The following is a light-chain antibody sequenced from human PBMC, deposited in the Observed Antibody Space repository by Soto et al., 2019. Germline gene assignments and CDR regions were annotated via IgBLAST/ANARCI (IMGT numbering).Light chain of an antibody. CDR1: NIGSKR. Sequence: SYELTQPPSVSVAPVQTARITCGGNNIGSKRVHGYQQKPGQAPVLVVHDDSDRPSGIPERLSGSNSGNTATLSISRVEAGDEAEYYCQVWDSSSDHRVFGGRTKLPVL. J-gene: IGLJ3*02. V-gene: IGLV3-21*02. CDR3: QVWDSSSDHRV. CDR2: DDS.